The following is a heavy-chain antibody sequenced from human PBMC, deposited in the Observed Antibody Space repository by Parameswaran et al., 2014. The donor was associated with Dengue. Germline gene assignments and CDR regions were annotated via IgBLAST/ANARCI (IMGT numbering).Heavy chain of an antibody. D-gene: IGHD3-10*01. Sequence: RWIRQPPGKGLEWIGKINHSGSTNYSPSPKSRVTISVDTSKNQFSLKLSSVTAADTAVYYCARSIRVRGVLHQIRGGMDVWGQGTTVTVSS. CDR3: ARSIRVRGVLHQIRGGMDV. J-gene: IGHJ6*02. CDR2: INHSGST. V-gene: IGHV4-34*01.